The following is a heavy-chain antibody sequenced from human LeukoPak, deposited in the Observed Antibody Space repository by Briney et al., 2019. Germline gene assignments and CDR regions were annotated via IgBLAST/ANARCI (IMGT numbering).Heavy chain of an antibody. V-gene: IGHV3-48*03. CDR1: GFTFSSYE. J-gene: IGHJ4*02. Sequence: GGSLRLSCTASGFTFSSYEMNWVRQAPGKGLEWVSYISNSDSTIYSADSVKGRFTISRDNARNSLYLQMNSLRVEDTAVYYCARDRYSSGWTNDYWGQGTLVTVSS. CDR3: ARDRYSSGWTNDY. CDR2: ISNSDSTI. D-gene: IGHD6-19*01.